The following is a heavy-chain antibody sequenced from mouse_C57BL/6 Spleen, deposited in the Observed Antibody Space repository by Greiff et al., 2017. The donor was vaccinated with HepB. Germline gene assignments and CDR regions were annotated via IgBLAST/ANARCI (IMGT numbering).Heavy chain of an antibody. CDR2: INPGSGGT. CDR1: GYAFTNYL. D-gene: IGHD2-1*01. J-gene: IGHJ2*01. CDR3: ASGNYYFDY. V-gene: IGHV1-54*01. Sequence: QVQLQQSGAELVRPGTSVKVSCKASGYAFTNYLIEWVKQRPGQGLEWIGVINPGSGGTNYNKKFKGKATLTADKSSSTAYMQLSSLTSEDSAVYFCASGNYYFDYWGQGTTLTVSS.